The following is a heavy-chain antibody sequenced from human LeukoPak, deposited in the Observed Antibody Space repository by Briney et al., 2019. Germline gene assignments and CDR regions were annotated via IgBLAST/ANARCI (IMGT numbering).Heavy chain of an antibody. CDR1: GGSISSGSYY. D-gene: IGHD3-10*01. CDR2: IYTSGST. J-gene: IGHJ4*02. Sequence: PSQTLSLTCTVSGGSISSGSYYWSWLRQPAGKGLEWIGRIYTSGSTNYNPSLKSRVTISVDTSKNQFSLKLSSVTAADTAVYYCAREVYGSGSFDGYWGQGTLVTVSS. V-gene: IGHV4-61*02. CDR3: AREVYGSGSFDGY.